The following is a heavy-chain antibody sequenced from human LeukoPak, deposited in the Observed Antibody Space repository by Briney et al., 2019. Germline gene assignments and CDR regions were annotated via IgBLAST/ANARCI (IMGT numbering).Heavy chain of an antibody. CDR1: GFTFDDYA. Sequence: PGGSLRLSCAASGFTFDDYAMHWVRQAPGKGLEWVSLISWDGGSTYYADSVKGRFTISRDNSKNTLYLQMNSLRAEDTAVYYCASSGYDYYFDYWGQGTLVTVSS. CDR3: ASSGYDYYFDY. V-gene: IGHV3-43D*03. J-gene: IGHJ4*02. D-gene: IGHD5-12*01. CDR2: ISWDGGST.